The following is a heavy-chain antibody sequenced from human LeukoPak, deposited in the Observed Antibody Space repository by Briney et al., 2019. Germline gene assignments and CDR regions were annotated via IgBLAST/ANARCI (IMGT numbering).Heavy chain of an antibody. CDR2: MRQDGSEK. D-gene: IGHD1/OR15-1a*01. Sequence: GGSLRLSCAATGFTFNSYWMSWVRQTPGKGLEWVANMRQDGSEKYYLWSLNGRITISRDNAKNSLYLEMNSLTVEDTGIYYCARDRDPRGNNFDYWGQGTLVTVSS. CDR1: GFTFNSYW. J-gene: IGHJ4*02. V-gene: IGHV3-7*01. CDR3: ARDRDPRGNNFDY.